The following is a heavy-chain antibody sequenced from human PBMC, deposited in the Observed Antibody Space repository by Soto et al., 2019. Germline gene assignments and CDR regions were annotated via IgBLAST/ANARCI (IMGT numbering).Heavy chain of an antibody. V-gene: IGHV1-2*04. D-gene: IGHD6-19*01. Sequence: ASVKVSCKASGYTFTGYYMQWVRQAPGQGLEWMGWINPNSGGTNYAQKFQGWVTMTRDTSISTAYMELSRLRSDDTAVYYCARHSSGWYSLYFDYWGQGTLVTVSS. CDR3: ARHSSGWYSLYFDY. CDR2: INPNSGGT. J-gene: IGHJ4*02. CDR1: GYTFTGYY.